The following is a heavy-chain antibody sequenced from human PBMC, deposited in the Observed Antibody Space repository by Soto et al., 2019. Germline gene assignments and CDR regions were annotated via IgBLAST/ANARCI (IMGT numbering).Heavy chain of an antibody. CDR1: GGSFSGYY. Sequence: SETLSLTCAVYGGSFSGYYWSWIRQPPGKGLEWIGEINHSGSTNYNPSLKSRVTISVDTSKNQFSLKLSSVTAADTAVYYCASTARKDGYNSGFDYWGQGTLVTVSS. V-gene: IGHV4-34*01. CDR3: ASTARKDGYNSGFDY. CDR2: INHSGST. D-gene: IGHD5-12*01. J-gene: IGHJ4*02.